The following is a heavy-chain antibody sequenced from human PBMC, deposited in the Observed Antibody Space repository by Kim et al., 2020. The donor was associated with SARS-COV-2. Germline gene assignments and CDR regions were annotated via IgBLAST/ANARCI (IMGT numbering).Heavy chain of an antibody. CDR2: INHSGST. Sequence: SETLSLTCAVYGGSFSGYYWSWIRQPPGKGLEWIGEINHSGSTNYNPSLKSRVTISVDTSKNQFSLKLSSVTAADTAVYYCARGLGKYCSSTSCYARKFDPWGQGTLVTVSS. CDR3: ARGLGKYCSSTSCYARKFDP. J-gene: IGHJ5*02. CDR1: GGSFSGYY. V-gene: IGHV4-34*01. D-gene: IGHD2-2*01.